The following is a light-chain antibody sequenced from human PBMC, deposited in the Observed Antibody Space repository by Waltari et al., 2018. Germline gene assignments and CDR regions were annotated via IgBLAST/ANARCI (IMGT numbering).Light chain of an antibody. CDR1: ESISSR. V-gene: IGKV1-5*03. CDR2: ASY. J-gene: IGKJ1*01. CDR3: QHYNSYPWT. Sequence: DIQMTQSPSTLSASVGDRVSIPCRASESISSRVLAWYQQKPGKAPKLLIYASYSLESGVPSRFSGSGSGTEFSLTISSLQPDDFATYYCQHYNSYPWTFGRGTKVEIK.